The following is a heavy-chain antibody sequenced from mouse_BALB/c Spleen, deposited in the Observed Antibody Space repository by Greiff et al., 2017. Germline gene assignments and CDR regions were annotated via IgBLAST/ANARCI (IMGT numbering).Heavy chain of an antibody. Sequence: EVHLVESGGGFVKPGGSLKLSCAASGFTFSSYTMSWVRQTPAKRLEWVATISSGGSYTYYPDSVKGRFTISRDNAKNTLYLQMSSLKSEDTAMYYCTREGDYGSRQCAYWGQGTLVAVSA. CDR1: GFTFSSYT. V-gene: IGHV5-6-4*01. D-gene: IGHD1-1*01. CDR3: TREGDYGSRQCAY. CDR2: ISSGGSYT. J-gene: IGHJ3*01.